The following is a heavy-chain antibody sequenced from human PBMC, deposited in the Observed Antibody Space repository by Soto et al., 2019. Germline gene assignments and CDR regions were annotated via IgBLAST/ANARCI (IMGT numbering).Heavy chain of an antibody. V-gene: IGHV4-31*03. CDR2: IYYSGST. CDR1: GGSISSGGYY. CDR3: ARGWASGSYYKVFDI. D-gene: IGHD1-26*01. J-gene: IGHJ3*02. Sequence: SETLSLTCTVSGGSISSGGYYWSWIRQHPGKGLEWIGYIYYSGSTYYNPSLKSRVTISVDTSKNQFSLKLSSVTAADTAVYYCARGWASGSYYKVFDIWGQGTMVTVPS.